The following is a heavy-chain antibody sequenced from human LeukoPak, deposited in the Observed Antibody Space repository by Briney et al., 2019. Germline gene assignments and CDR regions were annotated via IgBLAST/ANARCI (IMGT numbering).Heavy chain of an antibody. CDR2: VNPNSGGT. J-gene: IGHJ3*02. CDR3: ARDSYDAFDI. V-gene: IGHV1-2*02. CDR1: GYTLTGYY. Sequence: ASVKVSCKASGYTLTGYYMHWVRQAPGQGLEWMGWVNPNSGGTNYAQKFQGRVTVTRDTSMRTVYMELSSLRSDDTAVYYCARDSYDAFDIWGQGTMVTVSS.